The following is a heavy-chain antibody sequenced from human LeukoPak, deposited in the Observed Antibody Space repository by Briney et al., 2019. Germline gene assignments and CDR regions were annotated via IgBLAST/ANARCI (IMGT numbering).Heavy chain of an antibody. CDR3: AKILSGYVGDYFDY. Sequence: GSLRLSCAASGFTFSSYGMYWVRQAPGKGLEWVAFIRYDGSNKYYADSVKGRFTISRDNSKNTLYLQMNSLRAEDTAVYYCAKILSGYVGDYFDYWGQGTLVTVSS. V-gene: IGHV3-30*02. J-gene: IGHJ4*02. CDR2: IRYDGSNK. CDR1: GFTFSSYG. D-gene: IGHD3-10*01.